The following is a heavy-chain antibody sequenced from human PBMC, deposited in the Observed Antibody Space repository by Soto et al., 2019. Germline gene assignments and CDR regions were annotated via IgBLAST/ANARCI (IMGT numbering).Heavy chain of an antibody. J-gene: IGHJ6*02. CDR3: AKQQGVVQAANEYYYYGMDV. CDR1: GFTFSSYA. V-gene: IGHV3-23*01. D-gene: IGHD2-2*01. Sequence: GGSLRLSCAASGFTFSSYAMSWVRQAPGKGLEWVSGISGSGASTYYADSVKGRLTISRDNSKNTLYLQMNSLRAEDTAVYYCAKQQGVVQAANEYYYYGMDVWGQGTTVTVSS. CDR2: ISGSGAST.